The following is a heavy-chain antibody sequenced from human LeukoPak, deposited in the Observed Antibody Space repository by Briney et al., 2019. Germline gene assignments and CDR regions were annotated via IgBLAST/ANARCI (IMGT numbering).Heavy chain of an antibody. CDR3: AKVGLYCSGGSCYPSYFDY. V-gene: IGHV3-23*01. D-gene: IGHD2-15*01. J-gene: IGHJ4*02. Sequence: ETLSLTCAVYGGSFSGYYWSWVRQAPGKGLEWVSAISGSGGSTYYADSVKGRFTISRDNSKNTLYLQMNSLRAEDTAVYYCAKVGLYCSGGSCYPSYFDYWGQGTLVTVSS. CDR1: GGSFSGYY. CDR2: ISGSGGST.